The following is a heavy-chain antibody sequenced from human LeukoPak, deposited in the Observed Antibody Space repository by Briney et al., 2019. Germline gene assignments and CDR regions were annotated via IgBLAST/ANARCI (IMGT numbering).Heavy chain of an antibody. CDR3: ARSDYGDDVGLLFDY. Sequence: SETLSLTCTVSGGSISSYYWSWIRQPAGKGLEWIGRIYTSGSTNYNPSLKSRVTMSVDTSKNQLSLKLSSVTAADTAVYYCARSDYGDDVGLLFDYRGQGTLVTVSS. V-gene: IGHV4-4*07. CDR1: GGSISSYY. CDR2: IYTSGST. D-gene: IGHD4-17*01. J-gene: IGHJ4*02.